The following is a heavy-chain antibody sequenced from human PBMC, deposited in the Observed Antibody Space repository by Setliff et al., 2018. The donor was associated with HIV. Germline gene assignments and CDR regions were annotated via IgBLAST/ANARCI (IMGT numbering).Heavy chain of an antibody. CDR1: GGSISSSSYY. CDR3: ASHLPPYSGNFDY. D-gene: IGHD1-26*01. J-gene: IGHJ4*01. V-gene: IGHV4-39*01. CDR2: IYYSGNT. Sequence: KPSETLSLTCTVSGGSISSSSYYWGWIRQPPGKGLEGIGTIYYSGNTYYNPSLKSRVTISVDTSKNQISLKLSSVTAADTAVYYCASHLPPYSGNFDYWGHGTLVTVSS.